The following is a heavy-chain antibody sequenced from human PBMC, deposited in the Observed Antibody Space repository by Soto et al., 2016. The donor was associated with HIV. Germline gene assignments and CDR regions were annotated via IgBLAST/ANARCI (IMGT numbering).Heavy chain of an antibody. CDR1: GFTFSDHY. J-gene: IGHJ4*02. D-gene: IGHD3-22*01. CDR2: TRNKANSYTT. Sequence: EVQLVESGGGLVQPGGSLRLSCAASGFTFSDHYMDWVRQAPGKGLEWVGRTRNKANSYTTEYAASVKGRFTISRDDSKNSLYLQMNSLKTEDTAVHYCARVAQGDSSGYPQDYWGQGTLVTGLL. CDR3: ARVAQGDSSGYPQDY. V-gene: IGHV3-72*01.